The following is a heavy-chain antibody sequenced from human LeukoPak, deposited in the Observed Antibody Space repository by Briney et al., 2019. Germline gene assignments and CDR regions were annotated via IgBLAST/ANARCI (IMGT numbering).Heavy chain of an antibody. D-gene: IGHD3-22*01. CDR2: ISGSGGST. V-gene: IGHV3-23*01. J-gene: IGHJ4*02. CDR3: AKEGSGYYFGY. Sequence: GGTLRLSCAASGFTFSSYGMSWVRQAPGKGLEWVSAISGSGGSTYYADSVKGRFTISRDNSENTLYLQMNSLRAEDTAVYYCAKEGSGYYFGYWGQGTLVTVSS. CDR1: GFTFSSYG.